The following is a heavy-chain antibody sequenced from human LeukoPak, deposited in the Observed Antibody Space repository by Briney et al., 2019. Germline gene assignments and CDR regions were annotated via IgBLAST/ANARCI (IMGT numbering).Heavy chain of an antibody. D-gene: IGHD3-22*01. CDR2: FYHSGGT. CDR3: ARLSGYYGYVNL. V-gene: IGHV4-59*01. J-gene: IGHJ5*02. Sequence: SETLSLTCAVYGGSFSSYYWSWIRQPPGKGLEWIGYFYHSGGTNYNPSFGSRLTISINTSRRQVSLTLRSVTPADSAVYYCARLSGYYGYVNLWGQGTLVTVSS. CDR1: GGSFSSYY.